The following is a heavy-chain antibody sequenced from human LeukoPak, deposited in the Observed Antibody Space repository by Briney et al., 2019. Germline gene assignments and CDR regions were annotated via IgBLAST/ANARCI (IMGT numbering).Heavy chain of an antibody. V-gene: IGHV1-18*01. CDR2: ISAYNGNT. CDR1: GYTFTSYG. J-gene: IGHJ4*02. CDR3: ARESDFWSGYYYLDY. D-gene: IGHD3-3*01. Sequence: ASVKVSCKAPGYTFTSYGISWVRQAPGQGLEWMGWISAYNGNTNYAQKLQGRVTMTTDTSTSTAYMELRSLRSDDTAVYYCARESDFWSGYYYLDYWGQGTLVTVSS.